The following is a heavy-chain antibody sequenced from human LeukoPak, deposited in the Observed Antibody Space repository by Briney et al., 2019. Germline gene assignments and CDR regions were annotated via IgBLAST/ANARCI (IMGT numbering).Heavy chain of an antibody. Sequence: SVTVSCKASGGTFSSYAISWVRQAPGQGLEWMGGIIPIFGTANYAQKFQGRVTITADESTSTAYMELSSLRSEDTAVYYCARSYDILAPHTYFDYWGQGTLVTVSS. D-gene: IGHD3-9*01. CDR1: GGTFSSYA. CDR2: IIPIFGTA. J-gene: IGHJ4*02. CDR3: ARSYDILAPHTYFDY. V-gene: IGHV1-69*13.